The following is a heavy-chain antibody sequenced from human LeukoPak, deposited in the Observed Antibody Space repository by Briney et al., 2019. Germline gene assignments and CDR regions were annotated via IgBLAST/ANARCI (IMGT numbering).Heavy chain of an antibody. CDR3: ARRDGYYGSGSYYNFDY. CDR1: GYTFTSYW. V-gene: IGHV5-51*01. J-gene: IGHJ4*02. Sequence: PGESLKISCKGSGYTFTSYWIAWVRQMPGKGLEWMGIIYPGDSDTRYSPSFQGQVTISADKSISTAYLQWSSLKASDTAMYYCARRDGYYGSGSYYNFDYWGQGTLVTVSS. D-gene: IGHD3-10*01. CDR2: IYPGDSDT.